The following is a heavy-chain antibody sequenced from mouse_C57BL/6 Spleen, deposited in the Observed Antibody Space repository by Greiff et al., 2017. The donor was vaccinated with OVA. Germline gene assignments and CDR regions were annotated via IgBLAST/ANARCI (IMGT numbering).Heavy chain of an antibody. Sequence: QVQLQQPGAELVRPGSSVKLSCKASGYTFTSYWMDWVKQRPGQGLEWIGNIYPSDSETHYNQKFKDKATLTVDKSSSTAYMQLSSLTSEDSAVYYCARSDSNSFAYWGQGTLVTVSA. CDR3: ARSDSNSFAY. V-gene: IGHV1-61*01. J-gene: IGHJ3*01. D-gene: IGHD2-5*01. CDR1: GYTFTSYW. CDR2: IYPSDSET.